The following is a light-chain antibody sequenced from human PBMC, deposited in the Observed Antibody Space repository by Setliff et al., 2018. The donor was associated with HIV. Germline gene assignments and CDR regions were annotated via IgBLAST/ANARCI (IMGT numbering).Light chain of an antibody. CDR3: ATWDDTLKGL. J-gene: IGLJ2*01. V-gene: IGLV1-44*01. Sequence: QSVLTQPPSASETPGQRVTISCSGSSSNIGSNVVNWYQQLPGTAPRLLIYSNDRRPSGVPDRFSGSKSGTSASLAISGLQSEDEGDYYCATWDDTLKGLFGGGTKVTVL. CDR1: SSNIGSNV. CDR2: SND.